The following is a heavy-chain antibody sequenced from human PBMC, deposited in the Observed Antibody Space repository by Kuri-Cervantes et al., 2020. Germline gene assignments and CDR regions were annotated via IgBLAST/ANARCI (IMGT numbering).Heavy chain of an antibody. V-gene: IGHV4-31*02. D-gene: IGHD3-22*01. CDR1: GGSISSGGYY. CDR2: IYYSGST. Sequence: SCTVSGGSISSGGYYWSWIRQHPGKGLEWIGYIYYSGSTYYNPSLKSRVTISVDTSKNQFSLKLSSVTAADTAVYYCARAVDSIYTTYFDYWGQGTLVTVSS. CDR3: ARAVDSIYTTYFDY. J-gene: IGHJ4*02.